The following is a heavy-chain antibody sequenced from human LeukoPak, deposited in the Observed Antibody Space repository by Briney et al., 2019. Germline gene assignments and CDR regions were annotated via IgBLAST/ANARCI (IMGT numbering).Heavy chain of an antibody. J-gene: IGHJ4*02. Sequence: SQTLSLTCGVSGGSVSTIGYSWSWIRQPPGKGLEWIGYIYQSGSTSYNPSLQSRVTISVDTSKNQFSLKLSSVTAADTAVYYCARGLSSSWYIPSPFDHWGQGTLVTVFS. V-gene: IGHV4-30-2*02. CDR1: GGSVSTIGYS. D-gene: IGHD6-13*01. CDR3: ARGLSSSWYIPSPFDH. CDR2: IYQSGST.